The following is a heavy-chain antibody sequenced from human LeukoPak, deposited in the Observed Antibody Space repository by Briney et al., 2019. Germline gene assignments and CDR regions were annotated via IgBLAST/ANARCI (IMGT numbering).Heavy chain of an antibody. V-gene: IGHV3-23*01. CDR1: EFTFSSYA. CDR2: ISGSGGST. Sequence: GGSLRLSCAASEFTFSSYAMSWVRQAPGKGLEWVSAISGSGGSTYYADSVKGRFTISRDNSKNTLYLQMNSLRAEDTAVYYCAKDPGDTYYYGSGGDAFDIWGQGTMVTVSS. D-gene: IGHD3-10*01. CDR3: AKDPGDTYYYGSGGDAFDI. J-gene: IGHJ3*02.